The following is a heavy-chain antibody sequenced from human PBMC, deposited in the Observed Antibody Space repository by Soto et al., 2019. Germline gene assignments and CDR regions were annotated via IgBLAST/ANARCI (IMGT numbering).Heavy chain of an antibody. V-gene: IGHV4-30-4*01. CDR1: GGSISSGDYY. J-gene: IGHJ5*02. CDR2: IYYSGST. CDR3: ARETTVTDNWFDP. D-gene: IGHD4-17*01. Sequence: LSLTCTVSGGSISSGDYYWSWIRQPPGKGLEWIGYIYYSGSTYYNPSLKSRVTISVDTSKNQFSLKLSSVTAADTAVYYCARETTVTDNWFDPWGQGTLVTVSS.